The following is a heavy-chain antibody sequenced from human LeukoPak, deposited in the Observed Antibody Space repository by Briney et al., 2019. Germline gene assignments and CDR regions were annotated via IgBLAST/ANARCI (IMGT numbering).Heavy chain of an antibody. V-gene: IGHV3-9*01. CDR2: ISWNSGSI. CDR1: GFTFDDYA. J-gene: IGHJ6*02. CDR3: ARDFGDYDILTGYYAHGMDV. Sequence: GGSLRLSCAASGFTFDDYAMHWVRHAPGKGLEWVSGISWNSGSIGYADSVKGRFTISRDNSKNTLYLQMNSLRAEDTAVYYCARDFGDYDILTGYYAHGMDVWGQGTTVTVSS. D-gene: IGHD3-9*01.